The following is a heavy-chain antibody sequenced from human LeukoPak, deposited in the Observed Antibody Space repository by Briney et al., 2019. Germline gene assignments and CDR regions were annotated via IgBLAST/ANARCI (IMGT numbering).Heavy chain of an antibody. J-gene: IGHJ4*02. V-gene: IGHV1-46*01. Sequence: ASVKVSCKASRYTFTHYYIHWVRQAPGQGLEWMGKINPSGGTTDYAQKFQSRVTLTRDTSTSTVYMELSSLRSEDTAVYYCARSPYTYGSLFYLDNWGQETLVTVSS. D-gene: IGHD5-18*01. CDR2: INPSGGTT. CDR1: RYTFTHYY. CDR3: ARSPYTYGSLFYLDN.